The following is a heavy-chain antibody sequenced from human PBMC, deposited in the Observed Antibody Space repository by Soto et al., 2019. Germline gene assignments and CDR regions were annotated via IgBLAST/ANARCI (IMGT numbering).Heavy chain of an antibody. CDR2: INHSGST. D-gene: IGHD4-17*01. V-gene: IGHV4-34*01. Sequence: SETLSLTCAVYGGSFSGYYWSWIRQPPGKGLEWIGEINHSGSTNYNPSLKSRVTISVDTSKNQFSLKLSSVTAADTAVYYCARKGRDYRKNYYYSYVAVWGKGTTVTVSS. J-gene: IGHJ6*03. CDR3: ARKGRDYRKNYYYSYVAV. CDR1: GGSFSGYY.